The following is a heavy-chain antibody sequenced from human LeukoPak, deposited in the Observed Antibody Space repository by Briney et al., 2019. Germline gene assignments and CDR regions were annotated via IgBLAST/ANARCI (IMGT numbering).Heavy chain of an antibody. Sequence: PSETLSLTCTVSGGSISSSSYYWGWIRQPPGKGLEWIGYIYYSGSTNYNPSLKSRVTISVDTSKNQFSLKLSSVTAADTAVYYCARYSSGWTYYFDYWGQGTLVTVSS. J-gene: IGHJ4*02. CDR1: GGSISSSSYY. V-gene: IGHV4-61*05. D-gene: IGHD6-19*01. CDR3: ARYSSGWTYYFDY. CDR2: IYYSGST.